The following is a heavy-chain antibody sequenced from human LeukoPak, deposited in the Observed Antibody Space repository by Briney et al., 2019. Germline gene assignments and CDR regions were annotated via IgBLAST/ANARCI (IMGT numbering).Heavy chain of an antibody. CDR2: IKSKTDGGTT. D-gene: IGHD4-17*01. Sequence: GGSLRLSCAASGFTSSDAWMSWVRQAPGKGLEWVGRIKSKTDGGTTDYAAPVKGRFTISRDDSKNTLYLQMNSLKTEDTAVYYCTTEVPVTTVDYWGQGTLVTVSS. J-gene: IGHJ4*02. CDR3: TTEVPVTTVDY. V-gene: IGHV3-15*01. CDR1: GFTSSDAW.